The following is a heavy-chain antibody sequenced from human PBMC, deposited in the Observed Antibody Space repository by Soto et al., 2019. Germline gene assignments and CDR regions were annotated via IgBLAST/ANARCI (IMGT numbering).Heavy chain of an antibody. CDR2: ISYDGSNK. V-gene: IGHV3-30*18. CDR1: GFTFSSYG. D-gene: IGHD5-12*01. Sequence: LRLSCAASGFTFSSYGMHWVRQAPGKGLEWVAVISYDGSNKYSADSVEGRFTISRDNSKNTLYLHMNSLGAEDTAVYFCAKGALSGYSRYSFYYFDYWGQGTLVTVSS. J-gene: IGHJ4*02. CDR3: AKGALSGYSRYSFYYFDY.